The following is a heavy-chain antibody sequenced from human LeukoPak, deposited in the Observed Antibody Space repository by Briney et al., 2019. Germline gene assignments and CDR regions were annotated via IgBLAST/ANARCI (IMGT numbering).Heavy chain of an antibody. CDR3: AKSVYHSRNY. J-gene: IGHJ4*02. CDR2: ISGRTT. CDR1: GFTISTYG. Sequence: PGGSLRLSCAASGFTISTYGMSWVRQAPGKGLEWVSSISGRTTYYADSVKGRFTISRDNSKTTVSLQMNSLRAEDKAVYYCAKSVYHSRNYSGEGTLVTVSS. V-gene: IGHV3-23*01. D-gene: IGHD2/OR15-2a*01.